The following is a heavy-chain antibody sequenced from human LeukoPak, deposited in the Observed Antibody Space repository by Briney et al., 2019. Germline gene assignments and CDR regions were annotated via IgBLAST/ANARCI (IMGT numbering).Heavy chain of an antibody. CDR1: GFTFSSYS. D-gene: IGHD3-3*01. J-gene: IGHJ6*02. CDR2: ISSSSSYI. CDR3: ARHVSAEWGMDV. V-gene: IGHV3-21*01. Sequence: GGSLRLSCAASGFTFSSYSMNWVRQAPGEGLEWVSSISSSSSYIYYADSVKGRFTISRDTAKNSLYLQMNSLRAEDTAVYYCARHVSAEWGMDVWGQGTTVTVSS.